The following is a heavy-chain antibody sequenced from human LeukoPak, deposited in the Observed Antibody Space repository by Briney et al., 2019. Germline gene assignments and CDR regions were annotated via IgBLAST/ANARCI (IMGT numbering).Heavy chain of an antibody. V-gene: IGHV1-18*01. J-gene: IGHJ6*02. D-gene: IGHD4-17*01. CDR3: ARDRWGGVYGDYGDYYYGMDV. Sequence: ASVKVSCKASGYTFTSYGISWVRQAPGQGLEWMGWISAYNGNTNYAQKLQGRVTMTTDTSMSTAYMELRSLRSDDTAVYYCARDRWGGVYGDYGDYYYGMDVWGQGTTVTVSS. CDR1: GYTFTSYG. CDR2: ISAYNGNT.